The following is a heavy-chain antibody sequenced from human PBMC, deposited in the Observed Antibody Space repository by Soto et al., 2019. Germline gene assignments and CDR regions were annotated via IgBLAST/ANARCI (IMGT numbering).Heavy chain of an antibody. V-gene: IGHV3-23*01. CDR3: ATRNYYDSSGYYYWYYFDF. Sequence: EVQLLESGGGSVQPGGSLRLSCAASGITFRNYAMSWVRQAPGKGLEWVSVVSGSGDSTYYAESVKGRFTISRDNSKNTLHLQMNSLGAEDTAVYYCATRNYYDSSGYYYWYYFDFWGQGTLVTVSS. D-gene: IGHD3-22*01. J-gene: IGHJ4*02. CDR1: GITFRNYA. CDR2: VSGSGDST.